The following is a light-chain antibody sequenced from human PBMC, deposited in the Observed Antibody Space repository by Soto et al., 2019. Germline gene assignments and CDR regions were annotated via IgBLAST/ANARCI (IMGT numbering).Light chain of an antibody. Sequence: QSAITQPASVSGTTGQSITISCTGTSSHVCGYKNVYRDQHNQGKAPKLMIYEVSNRPSGVSTRFSVSKPGYAASLTIFGLQAEDEADYYCNSQRSSGTASFGT. CDR1: SSHVCGYKN. J-gene: IGLJ1*01. V-gene: IGLV2-14*01. CDR3: NSQRSSGTAS. CDR2: EVS.